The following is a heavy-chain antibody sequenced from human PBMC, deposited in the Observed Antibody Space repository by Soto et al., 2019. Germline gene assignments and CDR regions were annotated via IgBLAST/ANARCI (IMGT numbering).Heavy chain of an antibody. V-gene: IGHV1-69*02. Sequence: QVQLVQSGAEVKKPGSSVKVSCKASGGTFSSYTISWGRQAPGQGREWMGKIIPILGIANYAQKVQGRITITADKTTSTAYMALSSLRSEDTAVYYCARLLVLDYYYGMDVWGQGTTVTVSS. CDR3: ARLLVLDYYYGMDV. CDR2: IIPILGIA. J-gene: IGHJ6*02. CDR1: GGTFSSYT. D-gene: IGHD6-13*01.